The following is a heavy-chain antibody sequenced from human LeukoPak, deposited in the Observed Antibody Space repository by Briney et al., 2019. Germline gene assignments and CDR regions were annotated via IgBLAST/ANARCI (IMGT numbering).Heavy chain of an antibody. D-gene: IGHD3-10*01. Sequence: VSVKVSCKASGYTFTSYGISWVRQAPGQGLEWMGWISAYNGNTNYAQKLRGRVTMTTDTSTSTAYMELRSLRSDDTAVYYCARDYEYYGSGSSRGYWGQGTLVTVSS. CDR3: ARDYEYYGSGSSRGY. CDR2: ISAYNGNT. V-gene: IGHV1-18*01. CDR1: GYTFTSYG. J-gene: IGHJ4*02.